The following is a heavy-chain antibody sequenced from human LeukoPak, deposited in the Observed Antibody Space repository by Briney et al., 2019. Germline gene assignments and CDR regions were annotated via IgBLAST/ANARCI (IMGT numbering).Heavy chain of an antibody. CDR3: ARDPQVYGDFDNWFDT. CDR2: ISAYNGNT. CDR1: GYTFSSYG. J-gene: IGHJ5*02. V-gene: IGHV1-18*01. Sequence: ASVKVSCKASGYTFSSYGISWVRQAPGQGLEWMGWISAYNGNTNYAQKLQGRVTMTTDTSTSTAYMELRSLRSDDTAAYYCARDPQVYGDFDNWFDTWGQGTLVTVSS. D-gene: IGHD4-17*01.